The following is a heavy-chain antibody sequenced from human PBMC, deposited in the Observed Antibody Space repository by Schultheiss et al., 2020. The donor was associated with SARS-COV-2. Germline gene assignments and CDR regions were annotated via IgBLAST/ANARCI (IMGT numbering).Heavy chain of an antibody. V-gene: IGHV1-2*06. CDR2: INPNSGGT. Sequence: ASVKVSCKASGGTFSSYAISWVRQAPGQGLEWMGRINPNSGGTNYAQKLQGRVTMTRDTPISTAYMELSRPRSDDTAVYYCARGGPTLSIDYGDYGDWYFDLWGRGTLVTVSS. J-gene: IGHJ2*01. D-gene: IGHD4-17*01. CDR1: GGTFSSYA. CDR3: ARGGPTLSIDYGDYGDWYFDL.